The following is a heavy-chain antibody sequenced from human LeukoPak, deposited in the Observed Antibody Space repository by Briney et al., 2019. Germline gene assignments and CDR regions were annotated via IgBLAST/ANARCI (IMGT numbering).Heavy chain of an antibody. J-gene: IGHJ4*02. Sequence: ASVKVSCKASGYTFTGYYMHWVRQAPGQGLEWMGIINPSGGSTSYAQKFQGRVTMTRDMSTSTVYMELSSLRSEDTAVYYCAGGPYCGGDCFTEWGQGTLVTVSS. D-gene: IGHD2-21*02. V-gene: IGHV1-46*01. CDR1: GYTFTGYY. CDR3: AGGPYCGGDCFTE. CDR2: INPSGGST.